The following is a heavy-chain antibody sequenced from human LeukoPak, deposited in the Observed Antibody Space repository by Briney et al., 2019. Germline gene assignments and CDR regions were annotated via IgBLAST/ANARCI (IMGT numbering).Heavy chain of an antibody. J-gene: IGHJ4*02. CDR1: GFTFSNAW. CDR3: TAERGSYYVY. V-gene: IGHV3-15*01. D-gene: IGHD1-26*01. Sequence: GGSLRLSCAASGFTFSNAWMSWVRQAPGKGLEWVGRIKSKTDGGTTDYAAPVKGRFTISRDDSKNTVFLQMNSLKTEDTAVYYCTAERGSYYVYWGQGTLVTVSS. CDR2: IKSKTDGGTT.